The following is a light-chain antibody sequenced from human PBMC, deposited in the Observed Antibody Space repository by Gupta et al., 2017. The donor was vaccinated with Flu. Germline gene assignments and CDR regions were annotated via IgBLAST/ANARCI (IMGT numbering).Light chain of an antibody. CDR1: SSNIGSNT. CDR2: RNS. CDR3: YSWDDSLNSQAGV. V-gene: IGLV1-44*01. Sequence: QSVLTQPPSASGTPGQRVTISCSGSSSNIGSNTVNWYQQLPGTAPKLLSYRNSQRPSGVPDRFSGSKYGTSASPATSTLQSDDEADEYDYSWDDSLNSQAGVFGGGTKMTVL. J-gene: IGLJ3*02.